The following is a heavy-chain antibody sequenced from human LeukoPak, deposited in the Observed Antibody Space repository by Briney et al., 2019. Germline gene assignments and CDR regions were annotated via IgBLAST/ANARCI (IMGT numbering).Heavy chain of an antibody. Sequence: SVKVSCKASGGTFGSYAIRWVRQAPGQGLEWMGRIIPTLGIANYAQKFQGRVSITADTSTSTSYMELSSLRSEDTAVYYCASLSTYSSSWYVPKYYYYYGMDVWGQGTTVTVSS. CDR2: IIPTLGIA. CDR3: ASLSTYSSSWYVPKYYYYYGMDV. V-gene: IGHV1-69*04. J-gene: IGHJ6*02. CDR1: GGTFGSYA. D-gene: IGHD6-13*01.